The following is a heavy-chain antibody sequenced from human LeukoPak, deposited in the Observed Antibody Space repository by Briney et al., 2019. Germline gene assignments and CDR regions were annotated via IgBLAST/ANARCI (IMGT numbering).Heavy chain of an antibody. CDR1: GFTVSRFG. Sequence: GGSLRLPCAASGFTVSRFGMNWVRQAPGRGLEWVANIDQSGGRNNYVDSVKGRFTISRDNAKNSLFLEMSSLRADDTAVYFCARDVDGGTFDIWGQGTTVTVSS. J-gene: IGHJ3*02. D-gene: IGHD3-16*01. V-gene: IGHV3-7*05. CDR3: ARDVDGGTFDI. CDR2: IDQSGGRN.